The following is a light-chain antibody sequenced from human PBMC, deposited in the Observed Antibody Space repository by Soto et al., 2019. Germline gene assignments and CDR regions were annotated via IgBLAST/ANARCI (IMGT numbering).Light chain of an antibody. CDR1: QSISSY. Sequence: DIQMTQSPSSLSASVGDRVTITCRASQSISSYLNWYQQKPGKAPKLLIYAASSLQSGVPSRFSGSGSGTDFTLTISSLQPEDFATYYCQQSYSTSYTFVQGTKLEIK. CDR2: AAS. CDR3: QQSYSTSYT. V-gene: IGKV1-39*01. J-gene: IGKJ2*01.